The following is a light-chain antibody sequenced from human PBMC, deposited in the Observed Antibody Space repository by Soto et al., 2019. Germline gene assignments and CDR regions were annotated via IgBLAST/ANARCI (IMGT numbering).Light chain of an antibody. CDR1: SSDVGAYNY. J-gene: IGLJ1*01. CDR3: NSYTSTRSDV. Sequence: QSVLTQPASVSGSPGQSITISCTGTSSDVGAYNYVSWYQQYPGKAPKLIIYGVSNRPSGISSRFSGSKSGSTASLTISGLQLEDEADYYCNSYTSTRSDVFGTGTKLTVL. CDR2: GVS. V-gene: IGLV2-14*03.